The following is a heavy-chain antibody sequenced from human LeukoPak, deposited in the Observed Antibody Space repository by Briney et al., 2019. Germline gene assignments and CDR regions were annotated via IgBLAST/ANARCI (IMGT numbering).Heavy chain of an antibody. CDR1: GFTFSSYA. D-gene: IGHD1-14*01. CDR3: ARDGGPRSYYYYYGMDV. Sequence: PGGSLRLSCAASGFTFSSYAMSWVRQAPGKGLEWVSAISGSGGSTYYADSVKGRFTISRDNSKNTLYLQMNSLRAEDTAVYYCARDGGPRSYYYYYGMDVWGQGTTVTVSS. V-gene: IGHV3-23*01. CDR2: ISGSGGST. J-gene: IGHJ6*02.